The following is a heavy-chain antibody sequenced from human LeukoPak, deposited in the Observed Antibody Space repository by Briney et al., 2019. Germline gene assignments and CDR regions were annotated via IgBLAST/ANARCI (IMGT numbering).Heavy chain of an antibody. D-gene: IGHD3-22*01. J-gene: IGHJ4*02. CDR2: ISGSGGST. CDR1: GFTFSSYA. Sequence: GGSLRLSCAASGFTFSSYAMSWVRQAPGKGLEWVSAISGSGGSTYYADSVKGRFTTSRDNSKNTLYLQMNSLRAEDTAVYYCAKDLKRSSGYYCVRGGYYFDYWGQGTLVTVSS. CDR3: AKDLKRSSGYYCVRGGYYFDY. V-gene: IGHV3-23*01.